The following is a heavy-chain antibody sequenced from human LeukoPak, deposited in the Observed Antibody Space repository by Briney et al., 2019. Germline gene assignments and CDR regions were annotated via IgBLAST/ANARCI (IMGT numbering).Heavy chain of an antibody. J-gene: IGHJ4*02. CDR3: AKDGGWLQLGFY. V-gene: IGHV3-23*01. Sequence: PGGSLRLSCAASGLTFSGYDMHWVRQAPGKGLEWVSAIGGSGGSTYYADSVKGRFTISRDNSKNTLYLQMNSLRAEDTAVYYCAKDGGWLQLGFYWGQGTLVTVSS. CDR1: GLTFSGYD. CDR2: IGGSGGST. D-gene: IGHD5-24*01.